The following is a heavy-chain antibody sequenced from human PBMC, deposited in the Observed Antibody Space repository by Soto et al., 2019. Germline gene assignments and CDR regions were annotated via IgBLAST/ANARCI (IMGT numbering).Heavy chain of an antibody. D-gene: IGHD1-26*01. CDR1: GFAFSNYE. V-gene: IGHV3-48*03. CDR2: ISLSGSTI. J-gene: IGHJ4*02. CDR3: ARESFSASPNFFDY. Sequence: GGSLRLSCAASGFAFSNYEMNWVRQAPGKGLEWISYISLSGSTIYYADSVKGRFTISRDDAKDSLYLEMDSLRADDTAVYYCARESFSASPNFFDYWGQGTLVTVSS.